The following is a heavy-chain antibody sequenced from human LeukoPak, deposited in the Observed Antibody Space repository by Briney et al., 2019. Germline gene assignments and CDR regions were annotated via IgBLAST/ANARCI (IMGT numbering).Heavy chain of an antibody. J-gene: IGHJ4*02. D-gene: IGHD1-26*01. Sequence: GGSLRLSCAASGFTFSSYLMHWVRQAPGKGLVWVARINTDGSSASYADSVKGRFTISRDNVKNTLLLQMNSLTAEDTAIYFCIRHYDYWGQGPLVTVSS. CDR3: IRHYDY. CDR2: INTDGSSA. V-gene: IGHV3-74*01. CDR1: GFTFSSYL.